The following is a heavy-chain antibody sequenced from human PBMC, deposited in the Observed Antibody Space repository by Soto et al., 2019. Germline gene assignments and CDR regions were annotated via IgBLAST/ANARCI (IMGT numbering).Heavy chain of an antibody. CDR3: ARGGQWLLATTIQIDY. D-gene: IGHD5-12*01. CDR2: IWYDGSNK. J-gene: IGHJ4*02. Sequence: GGSLRLSCAASGFTFSSYGMHWVRQAPGKGLEWVAVIWYDGSNKYYADSVKGRFTISRDNSKNTLYLQMNSLRAEDTAVYYCARGGQWLLATTIQIDYWGQGTLVTVSS. CDR1: GFTFSSYG. V-gene: IGHV3-33*01.